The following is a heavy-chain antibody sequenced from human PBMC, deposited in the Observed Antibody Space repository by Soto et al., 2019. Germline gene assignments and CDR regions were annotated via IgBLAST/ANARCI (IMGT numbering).Heavy chain of an antibody. Sequence: PSESLSLTCTVYGGSISSSSYHWVWIRQPPGKGLEWIGSIYYSGTTYYNPSLKSRVTISVDTSKNQFSLKLRSVTAADTAVYYCARQSPDYLGSVGWFDPWGQGTLVTVSS. CDR3: ARQSPDYLGSVGWFDP. CDR2: IYYSGTT. V-gene: IGHV4-39*01. D-gene: IGHD1-26*01. CDR1: GGSISSSSYH. J-gene: IGHJ5*02.